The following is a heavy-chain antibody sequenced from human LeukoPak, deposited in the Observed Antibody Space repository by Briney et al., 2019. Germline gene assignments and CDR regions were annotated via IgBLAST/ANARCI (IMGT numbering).Heavy chain of an antibody. CDR3: ARGTELTRTSGHYSFDY. CDR1: AGSINTYF. J-gene: IGHJ4*02. CDR2: ISGSGTA. D-gene: IGHD1-7*01. V-gene: IGHV4-4*07. Sequence: SETLSLTCTVSAGSINTYFWTWVRQPAGKGLEWIGRISGSGTAFYNPSLESRVTISLDTTNYQLFLRMTSVSAADTAVYYCARGTELTRTSGHYSFDYWGQGTLVSVSS.